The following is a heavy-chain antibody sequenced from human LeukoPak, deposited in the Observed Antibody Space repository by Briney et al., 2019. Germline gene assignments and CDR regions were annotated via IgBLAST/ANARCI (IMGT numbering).Heavy chain of an antibody. CDR1: GFTFSSYS. CDR3: ARDYDILTGYPYYYYYGMDV. D-gene: IGHD3-9*01. J-gene: IGHJ6*02. V-gene: IGHV3-21*01. Sequence: PGGSLRLSCAASGFTFSSYSMTWVRQAPGKGLEWVSSISSSSSYIYYADSVKCRFTISRDNAKNSLYLQMNSLRAEDTAVYYCARDYDILTGYPYYYYYGMDVWGQGTTVTVSS. CDR2: ISSSSSYI.